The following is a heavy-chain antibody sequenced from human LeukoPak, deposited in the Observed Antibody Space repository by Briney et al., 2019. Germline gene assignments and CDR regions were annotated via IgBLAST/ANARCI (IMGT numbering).Heavy chain of an antibody. CDR2: ISASGGRT. V-gene: IGHV3-23*01. CDR1: GFTFSSYA. Sequence: QSGGSLRLSCAASGFTFSSYAMSWVRQAPGKGLEWVSVISASGGRTSYADSVKGRFTISRDNAKNSLYLQMNSLRAEDTAVYYCARGSSWPPGRFDPWGQGTLVTVSS. D-gene: IGHD6-13*01. J-gene: IGHJ5*02. CDR3: ARGSSWPPGRFDP.